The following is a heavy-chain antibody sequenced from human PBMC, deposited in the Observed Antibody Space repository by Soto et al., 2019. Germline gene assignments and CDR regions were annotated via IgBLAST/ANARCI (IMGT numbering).Heavy chain of an antibody. CDR2: TYHSGTT. CDR1: GDSISTGYY. D-gene: IGHD1-1*01. V-gene: IGHV4-38-2*01. Sequence: SETLSLTCAVSGDSISTGYYWAWIRQPPGKGLEWIGSTYHSGTTYYNPSLKSRVTISVDTSKNQFSLKVGSVTAAASAVYYCARHRNWKVDYWGQGTLVTVSS. J-gene: IGHJ4*02. CDR3: ARHRNWKVDY.